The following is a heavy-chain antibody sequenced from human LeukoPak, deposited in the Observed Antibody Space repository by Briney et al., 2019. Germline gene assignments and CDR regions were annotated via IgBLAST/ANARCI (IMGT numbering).Heavy chain of an antibody. CDR2: IKQDGSEK. V-gene: IGHV3-7*01. Sequence: GGSLRLSCAAYGFDFSSYWMTWVRQAPGKGLEWVANIKQDGSEKYYVDSVKGRFAISRDNGKKSLYLQMNSLRDEDTAVYYCARDAKYDFWSGYFPATWGQGTLVTVSS. J-gene: IGHJ4*02. CDR1: GFDFSSYW. CDR3: ARDAKYDFWSGYFPAT. D-gene: IGHD3/OR15-3a*01.